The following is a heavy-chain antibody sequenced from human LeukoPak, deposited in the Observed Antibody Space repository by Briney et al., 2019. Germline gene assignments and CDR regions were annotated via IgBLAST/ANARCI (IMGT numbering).Heavy chain of an antibody. CDR3: ARDRSALGYRQFDY. D-gene: IGHD5-18*01. V-gene: IGHV1-2*02. Sequence: ASVKVSCKASAYIFIDYYIHWVRQAPGQGLEWMGWINPNSGGTTYAQSFQGRVTMTRDTSISTAYMDLSRLGSDDTAVYYCARDRSALGYRQFDYWGQGTLVTVSS. CDR2: INPNSGGT. CDR1: AYIFIDYY. J-gene: IGHJ4*02.